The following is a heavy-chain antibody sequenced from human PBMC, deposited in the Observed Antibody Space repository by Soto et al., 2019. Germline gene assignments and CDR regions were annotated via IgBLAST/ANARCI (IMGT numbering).Heavy chain of an antibody. V-gene: IGHV4-34*01. D-gene: IGHD2-2*01. CDR2: INHSGST. CDR1: GGSFSGYY. Sequence: QVQLQQWGAGLLKPSETLSLTCAVYGGSFSGYYWSWIRQPPGKGLEWIGEINHSGSTNYNPSLKSPVTLSVDTSKNQFSLKLSSVTAADTAVYYCARGGIVVVPARGWFDPWGQGTLVTVSS. J-gene: IGHJ5*02. CDR3: ARGGIVVVPARGWFDP.